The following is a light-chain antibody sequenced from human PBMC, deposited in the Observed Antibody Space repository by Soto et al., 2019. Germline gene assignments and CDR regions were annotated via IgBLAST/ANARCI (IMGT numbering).Light chain of an antibody. CDR2: EGT. J-gene: IGLJ3*02. V-gene: IGLV2-23*01. CDR1: SNDVGTYNL. CDR3: CSYAGRINV. Sequence: QSVVTQPASVSGSPGQSITISCTGTSNDVGTYNLVSWYQQHPGKAPKLMIYEGTKRPSGVSHRFSGSKSGNTASLTIPGLQAEAEDNYNSCSYAGRINVFGGGTKLPAL.